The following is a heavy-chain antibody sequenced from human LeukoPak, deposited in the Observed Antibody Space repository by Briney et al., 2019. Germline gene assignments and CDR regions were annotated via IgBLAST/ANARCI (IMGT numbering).Heavy chain of an antibody. CDR1: GYTFTSYA. CDR2: IIPILGIA. CDR3: ARTKSSSSLYFDY. J-gene: IGHJ4*02. D-gene: IGHD2-2*01. V-gene: IGHV1-69*04. Sequence: SVKVSCKASGYTFTSYAISWVRQAPGQGLEWMGRIIPILGIANYAQKFQGRVTITADKSTSTAYMELSSLRSEDTAVYYCARTKSSSSLYFDYWGQGTLVTVSS.